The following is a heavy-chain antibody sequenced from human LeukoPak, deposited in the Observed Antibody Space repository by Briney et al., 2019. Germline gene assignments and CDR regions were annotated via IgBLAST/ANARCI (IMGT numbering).Heavy chain of an antibody. CDR3: ARAPPYSSSNNWFDP. Sequence: ASVKVSCKASGYTFTGYYMHWVRQAPGQGLEWMGWINPNSGGTNYAQKFQGRVTMTRDTSISTAYMELSRLRSDDTAVYYFARAPPYSSSNNWFDPWGQGTLVTVSS. CDR2: INPNSGGT. D-gene: IGHD6-6*01. CDR1: GYTFTGYY. V-gene: IGHV1-2*02. J-gene: IGHJ5*02.